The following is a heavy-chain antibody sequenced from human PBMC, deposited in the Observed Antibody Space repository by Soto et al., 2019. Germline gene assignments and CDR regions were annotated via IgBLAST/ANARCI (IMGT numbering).Heavy chain of an antibody. Sequence: PGGSLRLSCAASGFTFSSYAMSWVRQAPGKGLEWVSAISGSGGSTYYADSVKGRFTISRDNSKNTLYLQMNSLRAEDTAVYYCAKELWELFLGRRNYYGMDVWGQGTTVTVSS. CDR1: GFTFSSYA. D-gene: IGHD1-26*01. CDR3: AKELWELFLGRRNYYGMDV. J-gene: IGHJ6*02. CDR2: ISGSGGST. V-gene: IGHV3-23*01.